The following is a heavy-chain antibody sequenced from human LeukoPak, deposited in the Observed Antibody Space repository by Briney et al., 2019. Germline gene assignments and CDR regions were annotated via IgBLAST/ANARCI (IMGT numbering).Heavy chain of an antibody. J-gene: IGHJ5*02. V-gene: IGHV4-39*01. CDR1: GGSTTSSSYH. CDR2: MFHGGST. D-gene: IGHD3-22*01. Sequence: SETLSLTCTVSGGSTTSSSYHWVWIRQPPEEGLEWIGSMFHGGSTYDNPSLKSRVTISGDASKNQFSLKLTSVIATDTAVYYCARVLSSGYWVDPWGQGTLVTVSS. CDR3: ARVLSSGYWVDP.